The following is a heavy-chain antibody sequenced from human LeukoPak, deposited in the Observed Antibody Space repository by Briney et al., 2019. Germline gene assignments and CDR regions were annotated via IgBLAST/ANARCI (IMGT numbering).Heavy chain of an antibody. V-gene: IGHV3-9*01. CDR1: GFTFDDYA. D-gene: IGHD3-10*01. Sequence: GGSLRLSCAASGFTFDDYAMHWVRQAPGKGLEWVSGISWNSGSIGYADSVKGRFTISRDNAKNSLYLQMNSLRAEGTALYYCAKSVFAMVRGVEGYYFDYWGQGTLVTVSS. J-gene: IGHJ4*02. CDR2: ISWNSGSI. CDR3: AKSVFAMVRGVEGYYFDY.